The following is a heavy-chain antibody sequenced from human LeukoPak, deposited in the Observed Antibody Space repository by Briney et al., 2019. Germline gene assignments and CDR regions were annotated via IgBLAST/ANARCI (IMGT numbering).Heavy chain of an antibody. J-gene: IGHJ4*02. CDR3: ARGGTDYGEPY. Sequence: PGGSLRLSCAASGFTFSSYSMNWVRQAPGKGLEWVSYISSSSSTIYYADSVKGRFTISRGNAKNSLYLQMNSLRAEDTAVYYCARGGTDYGEPYWGQGTLVTVSS. D-gene: IGHD4-17*01. V-gene: IGHV3-48*01. CDR1: GFTFSSYS. CDR2: ISSSSSTI.